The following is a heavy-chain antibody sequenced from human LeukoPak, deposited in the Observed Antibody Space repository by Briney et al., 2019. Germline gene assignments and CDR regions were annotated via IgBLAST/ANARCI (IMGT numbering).Heavy chain of an antibody. D-gene: IGHD7-27*01. CDR2: IYYTGT. J-gene: IGHJ4*02. CDR1: GGSVIDYY. CDR3: ASRKLGNDY. V-gene: IGHV4-59*02. Sequence: PSETLSLTCTVSGGSVIDYYWSWIRQSPGKGLEWIGYIYYTGTSYNPSLKSRVTISADTSKNQFSLKLISVTAADTAVYYCASRKLGNDYWGQGTLVTVSS.